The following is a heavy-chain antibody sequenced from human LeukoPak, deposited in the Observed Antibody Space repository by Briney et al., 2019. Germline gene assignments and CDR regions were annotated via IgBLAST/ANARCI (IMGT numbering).Heavy chain of an antibody. V-gene: IGHV4-34*01. CDR3: ARESKRWLQLGAAFDI. Sequence: SETLSLTCAVYGGSFSGYYWSWIRQPPGKGLEWIGEINHSGSTNYNPSLKSRVTISVDTSKNQFSLKLSSVTAADTAVYYCARESKRWLQLGAAFDIWGQGTMVTVSS. D-gene: IGHD5-24*01. CDR2: INHSGST. J-gene: IGHJ3*02. CDR1: GGSFSGYY.